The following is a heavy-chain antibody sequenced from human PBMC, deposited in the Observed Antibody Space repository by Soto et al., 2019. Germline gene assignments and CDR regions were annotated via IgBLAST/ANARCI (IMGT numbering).Heavy chain of an antibody. CDR3: AKGDVAASVTLGFDC. V-gene: IGHV3-23*01. CDR2: ISGSGSST. Sequence: GWSLRLSCASSVFTFIDYVMAWGRQAPGKGLEWVSGISGSGSSTYYADSVRGRFTLSRDNSRNMLSLQMNSLRAEDTAVYFCAKGDVAASVTLGFDCWGQGTLVTVSS. J-gene: IGHJ4*02. D-gene: IGHD6-13*01. CDR1: VFTFIDYV.